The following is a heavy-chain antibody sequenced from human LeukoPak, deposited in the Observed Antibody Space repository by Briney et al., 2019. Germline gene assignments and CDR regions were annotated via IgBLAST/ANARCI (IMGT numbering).Heavy chain of an antibody. CDR2: INVNSGGT. V-gene: IGHV1-2*02. D-gene: IGHD6-19*01. CDR3: ARAIYSSGWAGDAYDI. Sequence: ASVKVSCKASGYTFTDDYIHWVRQAPGQGLEWMGWINVNSGGTNYAQKVQGRVTMTTDTSTSTAYMELRSLRSDDTAVYYCARAIYSSGWAGDAYDIWGQGTMVTVSS. CDR1: GYTFTDDY. J-gene: IGHJ3*02.